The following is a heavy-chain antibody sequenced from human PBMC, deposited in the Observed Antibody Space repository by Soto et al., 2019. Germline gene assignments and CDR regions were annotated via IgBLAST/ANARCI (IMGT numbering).Heavy chain of an antibody. D-gene: IGHD1-1*01. J-gene: IGHJ6*02. Sequence: QVQLQESGPGLVKPSETLSLTCTVSGGSISSYYWSWIRQPPGKGLEWIGYIYYSGSTHYNPSLKSRVTISVDTSKNQFSLKLSSVTAADTAVYYCARLDDYYYYYGMDVWGQGTTVTVSS. V-gene: IGHV4-59*01. CDR3: ARLDDYYYYYGMDV. CDR2: IYYSGST. CDR1: GGSISSYY.